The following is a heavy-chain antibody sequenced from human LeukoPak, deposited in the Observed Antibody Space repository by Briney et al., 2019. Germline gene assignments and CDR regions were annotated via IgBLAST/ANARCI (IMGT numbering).Heavy chain of an antibody. V-gene: IGHV1-24*01. D-gene: IGHD5-12*01. Sequence: ASVKVSCKVSGYTLTELSMHWVRQAPGKGLEWMGGFDPEDGETIYAQKFQGRVTLTEDTSIDTAYMELSSLRSEDTAVYYCATKTGLSGYDFDYWGQGTLVTVSS. CDR2: FDPEDGET. CDR1: GYTLTELS. J-gene: IGHJ4*02. CDR3: ATKTGLSGYDFDY.